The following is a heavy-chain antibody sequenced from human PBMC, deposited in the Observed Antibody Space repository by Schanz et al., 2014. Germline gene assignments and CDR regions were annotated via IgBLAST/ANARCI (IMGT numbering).Heavy chain of an antibody. D-gene: IGHD6-19*01. V-gene: IGHV3-23*04. CDR3: AKDHPSSGWPAFDV. CDR1: GFTFSDHY. Sequence: EVQLVESGGGMVQPGGSLRLSCAASGFTFSDHYMDWVRQAPGKGLEWVSGIGGSGDSTHYADFVKGRFSISRDLSSNTLYLQMNSLRADDSAIYYCAKDHPSSGWPAFDVWGQGTLVTVSS. J-gene: IGHJ4*02. CDR2: IGGSGDST.